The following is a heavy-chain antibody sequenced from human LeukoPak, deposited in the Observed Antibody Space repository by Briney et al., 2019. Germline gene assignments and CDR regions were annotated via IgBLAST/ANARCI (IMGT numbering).Heavy chain of an antibody. CDR1: GFTFSSYS. CDR2: IRSKTNNYAT. Sequence: GGSLRLSCAASGFTFSSYSMNWVRQAPWKGLEWIGRIRSKTNNYATAYSESVKGRFIISRDDSKYTAYLEMNSLKIEDTAVYYCTSRSMIPRWFDPWGQGSLVVVSS. CDR3: TSRSMIPRWFDP. D-gene: IGHD5/OR15-5a*01. V-gene: IGHV3-73*01. J-gene: IGHJ5*02.